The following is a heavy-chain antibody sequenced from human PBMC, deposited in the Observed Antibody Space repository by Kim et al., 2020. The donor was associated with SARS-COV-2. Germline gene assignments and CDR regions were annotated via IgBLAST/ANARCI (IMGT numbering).Heavy chain of an antibody. CDR3: VKEGMSQWEVLQVDF. CDR1: GFRFTSYA. D-gene: IGHD1-26*01. V-gene: IGHV3-23*01. J-gene: IGHJ4*02. Sequence: GGSLRLSCAASGFRFTSYAMAWIRQAPGKGLEWVALVSGNGASTNYAASVKGRFTVSRDNAKTTVYLQMNSLRVEDTAIYYCVKEGMSQWEVLQVDFWGQGTLVTVSS. CDR2: VSGNGAST.